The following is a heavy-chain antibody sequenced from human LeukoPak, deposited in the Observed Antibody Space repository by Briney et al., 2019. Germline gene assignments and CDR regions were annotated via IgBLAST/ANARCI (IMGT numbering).Heavy chain of an antibody. V-gene: IGHV1-69*04. Sequence: SVKVSCKASGGTFSSYTISWVRQAPGQGLEWMGRIIPILGIANYAQKFQGRVTITADKSTSTAYMELSSLRSEDTAVYYCARDTSQLWYFDYWGQGTLVTVSS. CDR1: GGTFSSYT. J-gene: IGHJ4*02. CDR3: ARDTSQLWYFDY. CDR2: IIPILGIA. D-gene: IGHD5-18*01.